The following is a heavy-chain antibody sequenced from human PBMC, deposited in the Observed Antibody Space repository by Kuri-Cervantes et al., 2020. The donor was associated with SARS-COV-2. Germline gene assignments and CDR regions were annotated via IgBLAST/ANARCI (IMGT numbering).Heavy chain of an antibody. CDR2: ISYDAYNK. Sequence: GESLKISCAASGFTFSHCGMHWVRQAPGKGLEWVAVISYDAYNKYHADSVKGRFTISRDSSKSTLYLQMNSLGAEDTAVYYCARICIWVVAATLCLAYYYYYGMDVWGQGTTVTVSS. V-gene: IGHV3-30*03. J-gene: IGHJ6*02. D-gene: IGHD2-15*01. CDR1: GFTFSHCG. CDR3: ARICIWVVAATLCLAYYYYYGMDV.